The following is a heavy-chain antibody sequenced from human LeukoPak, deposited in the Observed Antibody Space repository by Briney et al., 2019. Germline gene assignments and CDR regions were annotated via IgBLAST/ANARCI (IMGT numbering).Heavy chain of an antibody. CDR1: GFTFSSYG. J-gene: IGHJ6*02. CDR3: AKMAGAAPFGYYYYGMDV. CDR2: VSYDGSNQ. D-gene: IGHD2-15*01. V-gene: IGHV3-30*18. Sequence: QPGRSLRLSRAASGFTFSSYGMRWVRQAPGKGLEWVTAVSYDGSNQYYADSVKGRFTISRDNSRNTLYLQMNSLRAEDTAVYYCAKMAGAAPFGYYYYGMDVWGQGTTVTVSS.